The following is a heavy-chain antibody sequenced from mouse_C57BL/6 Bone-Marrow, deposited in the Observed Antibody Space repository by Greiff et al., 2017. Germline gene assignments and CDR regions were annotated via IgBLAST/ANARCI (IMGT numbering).Heavy chain of an antibody. CDR3: TYDDYFDY. CDR2: IDPENGDT. D-gene: IGHD2-12*01. J-gene: IGHJ2*01. V-gene: IGHV14-4*01. CDR1: GFNIKDDY. Sequence: VQLQQSGAELVRPGASVKLSCTASGFNIKDDYMHWVKQRPEQGLEWIGWIDPENGDTEYASKFQGKATITADTSSNTAYLQLSSLTSEDTAVYYCTYDDYFDYWGQGTTLTVSS.